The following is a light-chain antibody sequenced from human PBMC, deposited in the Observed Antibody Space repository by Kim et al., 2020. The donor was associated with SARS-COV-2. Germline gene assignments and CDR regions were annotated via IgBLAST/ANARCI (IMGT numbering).Light chain of an antibody. CDR1: ESIDKY. J-gene: IGKJ1*01. CDR3: HQTSIAPWT. V-gene: IGKV1-39*01. CDR2: SAS. Sequence: DIKMTQSPSSLSASVGDRVTISCRASESIDKYLQWYQQRPGKAPNLLIYSASTLQSGVPSRSSGSGSGTEFTLTISGLQPEDFASYYCHQTSIAPWTFGQGTKVDIK.